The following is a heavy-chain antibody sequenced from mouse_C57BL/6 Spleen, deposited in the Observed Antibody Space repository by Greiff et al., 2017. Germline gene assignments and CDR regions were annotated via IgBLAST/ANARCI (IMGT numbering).Heavy chain of an antibody. D-gene: IGHD1-1*01. J-gene: IGHJ1*03. CDR1: GFTFTDYY. CDR3: ARYGGRSYGGYFDV. V-gene: IGHV7-3*01. Sequence: EVKVVESGGGLVQPGGSLSLSCAASGFTFTDYYMSWVRQPPGKALEWLGFIRNKANGYTTEYSASVKGRFTISRDNSQSILYLQMNALRAEDSATYYCARYGGRSYGGYFDVWGTGTTVTVSS. CDR2: IRNKANGYTT.